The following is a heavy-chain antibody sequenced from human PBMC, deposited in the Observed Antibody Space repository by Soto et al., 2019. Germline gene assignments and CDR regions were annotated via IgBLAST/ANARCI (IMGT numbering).Heavy chain of an antibody. J-gene: IGHJ4*02. CDR1: GGSFSGYY. CDR3: ACRILYYRHPVY. Sequence: TLSLTCAVYGGSFSGYYWSWIRQPPGKGLEWIGEINHSGSTNYNPSLKSRVTISVDTSKNQFSLKLSSVTAADTAVYYCACRILYYRHPVYWGQGTLVTVSS. CDR2: INHSGST. V-gene: IGHV4-34*01. D-gene: IGHD2-8*01.